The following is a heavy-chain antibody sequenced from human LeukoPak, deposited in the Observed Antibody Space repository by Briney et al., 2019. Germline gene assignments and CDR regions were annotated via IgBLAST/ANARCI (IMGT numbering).Heavy chain of an antibody. CDR3: AGKKVWFGESNGYMDV. J-gene: IGHJ6*03. D-gene: IGHD3-10*01. Sequence: PGGSLRLSCAASGSTFDDYGMSWVRQAPGKGLEWVSGINWNGGSTGYADSVKGRFTISRDNAKNSLYLQMNSLRAEDTALYYCAGKKVWFGESNGYMDVWGKGTTVTVSS. V-gene: IGHV3-20*04. CDR2: INWNGGST. CDR1: GSTFDDYG.